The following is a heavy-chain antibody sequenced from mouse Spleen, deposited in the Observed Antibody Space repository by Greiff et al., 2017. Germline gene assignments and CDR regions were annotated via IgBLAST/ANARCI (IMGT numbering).Heavy chain of an antibody. V-gene: IGHV5-9-3*01. J-gene: IGHJ4*01. CDR2: ISSGGGNT. CDR3: ARHVGGYYAMDY. Sequence: EVQLQESGGGLVKLGGSLKLSCAASGFTFSSYAMSWVRQTPEKRLEWVATISSGGGNTYYPDSVKGRFTISRDNAKNTLYLQMSSLKSEDTAMYYCARHVGGYYAMDYWGQGTSVTVSS. CDR1: GFTFSSYA.